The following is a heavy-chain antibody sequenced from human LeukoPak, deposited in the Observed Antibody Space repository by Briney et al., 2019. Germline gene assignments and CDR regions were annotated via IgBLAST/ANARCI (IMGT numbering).Heavy chain of an antibody. CDR3: AREVGETYYYDSSGYYYDY. CDR2: INSDGSST. D-gene: IGHD3-22*01. V-gene: IGHV3-74*01. J-gene: IGHJ4*02. Sequence: GGSLRLSCAASGFTFSSYWMHWVRQAPGKGLVWVSRINSDGSSTSYADSVKGRFTISRDNAKNTLYLQMNSLRAEDTAVYYCAREVGETYYYDSSGYYYDYWGQATLVTVSS. CDR1: GFTFSSYW.